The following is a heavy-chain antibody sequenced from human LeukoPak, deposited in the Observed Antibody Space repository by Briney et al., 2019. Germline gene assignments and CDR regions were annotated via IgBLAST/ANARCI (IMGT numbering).Heavy chain of an antibody. D-gene: IGHD1-26*01. V-gene: IGHV4-59*01. Sequence: PSETLSLTCTVSGASISTYYWSWIRQPPGKGLEWIGHFYYSGTTNYNPSLKSRVTMSLDTSKSQFSLKLSSVTAADTAVYHCARVNSGTFNYWGQGTLVTVSS. CDR3: ARVNSGTFNY. J-gene: IGHJ4*02. CDR1: GASISTYY. CDR2: FYYSGTT.